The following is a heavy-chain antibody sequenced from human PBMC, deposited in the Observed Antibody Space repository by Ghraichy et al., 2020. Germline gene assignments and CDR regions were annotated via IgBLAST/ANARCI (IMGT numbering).Heavy chain of an antibody. CDR3: ASCSAWDKDGFDV. D-gene: IGHD6-19*01. CDR1: SFNVRSTY. J-gene: IGHJ3*01. CDR2: FYSGGTT. V-gene: IGHV3-53*01. Sequence: GGSLRLSCAASSFNVRSTYMIWVRQAPGKGLEWVSVFYSGGTTRYADSVKGRFTISRDNSKNTLDLQMNSLRGDDTAVYYCASCSAWDKDGFDVWGQGAMVTVSS.